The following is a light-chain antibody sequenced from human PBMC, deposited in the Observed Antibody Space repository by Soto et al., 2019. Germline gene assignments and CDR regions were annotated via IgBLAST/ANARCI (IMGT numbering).Light chain of an antibody. V-gene: IGLV2-14*01. CDR2: EVT. Sequence: QSALTQPASVSGSPGQSITISCTGSSSDVGAYNFVSWYQHHPGRAPKLILYEVTTRPSGVSSRFSGSKSGNTASLTISGLQPEDEAEYYCCSYAGSHTGLFGTGTKVTVL. CDR1: SSDVGAYNF. J-gene: IGLJ1*01. CDR3: CSYAGSHTGL.